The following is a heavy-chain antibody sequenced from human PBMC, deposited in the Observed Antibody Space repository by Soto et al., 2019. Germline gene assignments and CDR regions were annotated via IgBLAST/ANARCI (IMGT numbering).Heavy chain of an antibody. Sequence: GGSLRLSCAASGVDFSSEAMCWVRQAPGKGLEWVAVILYDGSIEHYADSVKGRFTVSRDNSKNTVYLQMNSLTPDDTAVHYCAREASVAALNWFDPWGQGTLVTVSS. V-gene: IGHV3-30*17. D-gene: IGHD6-6*01. CDR2: ILYDGSIE. CDR3: AREASVAALNWFDP. J-gene: IGHJ5*02. CDR1: GVDFSSEA.